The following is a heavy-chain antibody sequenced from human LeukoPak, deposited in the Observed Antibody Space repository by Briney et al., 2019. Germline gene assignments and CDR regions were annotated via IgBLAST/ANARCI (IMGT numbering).Heavy chain of an antibody. CDR2: INHSGST. CDR3: ARANGIAVAGYYFNY. Sequence: SETLSVICAVYGGSFSGYYWSCIRQPPGKGLEWIGEINHSGSTNYNPSLKSRVTISVYTSKNQFSLKLSSVTAADTAVYYCARANGIAVAGYYFNYWGQGTLVTVSS. CDR1: GGSFSGYY. V-gene: IGHV4-34*01. D-gene: IGHD6-19*01. J-gene: IGHJ4*02.